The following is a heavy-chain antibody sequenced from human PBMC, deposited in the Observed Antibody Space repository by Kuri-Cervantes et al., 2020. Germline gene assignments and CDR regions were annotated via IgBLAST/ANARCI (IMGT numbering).Heavy chain of an antibody. CDR3: ARAAAYDFWSGTSPWFDP. D-gene: IGHD3-3*01. J-gene: IGHJ5*02. Sequence: ASVKVSCKASGYTFTGYYMHWVRQAPGQGLEWMGWISPNSGGTHYAQSFQGRVSMSTDTSINTAYMELSRLRSDDTAVYYCARAAAYDFWSGTSPWFDPWGQGTLVTV. V-gene: IGHV1-2*02. CDR1: GYTFTGYY. CDR2: ISPNSGGT.